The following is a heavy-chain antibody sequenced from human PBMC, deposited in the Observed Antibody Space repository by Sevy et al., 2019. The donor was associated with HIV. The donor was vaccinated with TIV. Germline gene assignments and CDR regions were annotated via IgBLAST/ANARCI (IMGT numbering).Heavy chain of an antibody. D-gene: IGHD3-3*01. CDR2: IYYSGST. CDR1: GGSISSGDYY. V-gene: IGHV4-30-4*01. CDR3: ARGSYDFWSGTHDFDY. J-gene: IGHJ4*02. Sequence: KQSQTLSLTCTVSGGSISSGDYYWSWIRQPPGKGLEWIGYIYYSGSTYYNPSLKSRVTISVDTSKNQFSLKLSSVTAADTAVYYCARGSYDFWSGTHDFDYWGQGTLVTVSS.